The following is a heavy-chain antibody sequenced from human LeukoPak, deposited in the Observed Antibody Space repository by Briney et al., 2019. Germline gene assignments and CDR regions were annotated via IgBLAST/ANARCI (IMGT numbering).Heavy chain of an antibody. J-gene: IGHJ4*02. V-gene: IGHV4-39*07. D-gene: IGHD1-26*01. CDR1: GGSISSSSYY. CDR2: IYYSGST. CDR3: ARDVVGAKRGYFDY. Sequence: SETLSLTCTVSGGSISSSSYYWGWIRQPPGKGLEWIGSIYYSGSTYYNPSLKSRVTISVDTSKNQFSLKLSSVTAADTAVYYCARDVVGAKRGYFDYWGQGTLVTVSS.